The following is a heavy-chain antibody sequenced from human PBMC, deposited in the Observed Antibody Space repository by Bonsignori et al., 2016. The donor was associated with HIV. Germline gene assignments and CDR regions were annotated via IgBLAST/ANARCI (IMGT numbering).Heavy chain of an antibody. D-gene: IGHD6-19*01. CDR3: ARDRARSEQWLRREFDY. J-gene: IGHJ4*02. V-gene: IGHV1-69*01. CDR2: IIPIFGTA. Sequence: WVRQAPGQGLEWMGGIIPIFGTANYAQKFQGRVTITADESTSTAYMELSSLRSEDTAVYYCARDRARSEQWLRREFDYWGQGTLVTVSS.